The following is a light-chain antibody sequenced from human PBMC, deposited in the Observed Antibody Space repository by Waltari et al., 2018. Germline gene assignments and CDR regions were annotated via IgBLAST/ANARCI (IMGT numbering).Light chain of an antibody. J-gene: IGKJ2*01. Sequence: RASPRLTNKYLAWYQQKPGQAPRLLIYGASSRAAGILDRFSGSGDGTDFTLTISRLEPEDFAVYYCQQYGSSVLYTFGQGTKLEIK. CDR2: GAS. CDR1: PRLTNKY. CDR3: QQYGSSVLYT. V-gene: IGKV3-20*01.